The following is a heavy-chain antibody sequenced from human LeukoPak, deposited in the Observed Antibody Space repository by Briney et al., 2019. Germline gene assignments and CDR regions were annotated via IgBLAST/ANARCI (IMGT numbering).Heavy chain of an antibody. CDR3: AKGQELDDGVFDS. CDR1: GFTFSSLA. V-gene: IGHV3-23*01. J-gene: IGHJ4*02. Sequence: PGGSLLLSCTASGFTFSSLAMTWVRQAPGKGLEWVSTIRSNGDTTYNADSVKGRFTISRDNSKNTLYLELSSLRVEDTATFYCAKGQELDDGVFDSWGQGTVVTSSS. D-gene: IGHD1-1*01. CDR2: IRSNGDTT.